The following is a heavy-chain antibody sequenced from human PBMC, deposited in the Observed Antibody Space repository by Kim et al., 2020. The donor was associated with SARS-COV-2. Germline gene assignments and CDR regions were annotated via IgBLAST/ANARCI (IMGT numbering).Heavy chain of an antibody. CDR2: IYYSGST. D-gene: IGHD6-13*01. CDR1: GGSISSYY. Sequence: SETLSLTCTVSGGSISSYYWSWIRQPPGKGLEWIGYIYYSGSTNYNPSLKSRVTISVDTSKNQFSLKLSSVTAADTAVYYCARLVGIDAAGIYYFDYGRQGTLLTVSS. J-gene: IGHJ4*02. CDR3: ARLVGIDAAGIYYFDY. V-gene: IGHV4-59*08.